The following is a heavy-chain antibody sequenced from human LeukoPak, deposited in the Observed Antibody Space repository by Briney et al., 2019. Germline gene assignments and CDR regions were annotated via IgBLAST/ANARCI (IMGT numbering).Heavy chain of an antibody. V-gene: IGHV4-31*03. CDR2: IYYSGST. Sequence: SETLSLTCTVSGGSINSGGYYWSWIRQHPGKGLEWIGYIYYSGSTYYNPSLKSRITVSVDTSKNQFSLKLSSVTAADTAVYYCARDHDGAFDYWGQGILVTVSS. CDR3: ARDHDGAFDY. J-gene: IGHJ4*02. D-gene: IGHD3-16*01. CDR1: GGSINSGGYY.